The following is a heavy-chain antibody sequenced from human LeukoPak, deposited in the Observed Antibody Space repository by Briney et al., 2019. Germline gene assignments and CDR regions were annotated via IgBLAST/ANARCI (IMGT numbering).Heavy chain of an antibody. D-gene: IGHD4-11*01. J-gene: IGHJ4*02. V-gene: IGHV3-30*18. CDR2: ISYDGTNK. Sequence: GGSLRLSCAASGFTFISYGMHWVRQAPGKGLEWVAVISYDGTNKYYADSVKGRFTISRDNSKNTLYLQMSSLRPEDTAVYYCVKDLLQVTMKKLDHWGQGTLVTVSS. CDR3: VKDLLQVTMKKLDH. CDR1: GFTFISYG.